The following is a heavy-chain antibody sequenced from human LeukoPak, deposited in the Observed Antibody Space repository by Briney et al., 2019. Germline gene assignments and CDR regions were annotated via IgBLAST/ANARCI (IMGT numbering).Heavy chain of an antibody. CDR2: ISAYNDNT. J-gene: IGHJ4*02. Sequence: ASVKVSCKASGYTFTTYDISWVRQAPGQGLEWMGWISAYNDNTNYAQKLQGRVTMTTDTSTSTAYMELRSLRSDDTAVYYCARVPSGGSRRDGYNRRLVTPGAPFDYWGQGTLVTVSS. CDR1: GYTFTTYD. D-gene: IGHD5-24*01. V-gene: IGHV1-18*01. CDR3: ARVPSGGSRRDGYNRRLVTPGAPFDY.